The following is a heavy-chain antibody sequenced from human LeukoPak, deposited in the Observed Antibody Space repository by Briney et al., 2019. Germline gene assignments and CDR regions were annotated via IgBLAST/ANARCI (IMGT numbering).Heavy chain of an antibody. CDR2: ISGSGGNT. Sequence: GGSLRLSCAASGFTFSSYAMSWVRQAPGKGLEWVSAISGSGGNTYYADSVKGRFTISRDNSKNTLYLQMNSLRAEDTAVYYCAKGDSGPPRGFGYFDYWGQGTLVTVSS. V-gene: IGHV3-23*01. CDR3: AKGDSGPPRGFGYFDY. D-gene: IGHD5-12*01. J-gene: IGHJ4*02. CDR1: GFTFSSYA.